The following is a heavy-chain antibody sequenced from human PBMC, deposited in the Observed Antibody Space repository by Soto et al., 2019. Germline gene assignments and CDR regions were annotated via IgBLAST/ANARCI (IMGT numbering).Heavy chain of an antibody. CDR1: GGTFSSYT. V-gene: IGHV1-69*04. Sequence: ASVKVSCKASGGTFSSYTISWVRQAPGQGLEWMGRIIPILGIANYAQKFQGRVTITADKSTSTAYMELSSLRSEDTAVYYCARDKSGDTAMLIAAGYYYYYYMDVWGKGTTVTVSS. D-gene: IGHD5-18*01. J-gene: IGHJ6*03. CDR3: ARDKSGDTAMLIAAGYYYYYYMDV. CDR2: IIPILGIA.